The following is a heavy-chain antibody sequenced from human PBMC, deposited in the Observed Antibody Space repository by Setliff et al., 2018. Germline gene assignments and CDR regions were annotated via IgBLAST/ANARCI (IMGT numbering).Heavy chain of an antibody. V-gene: IGHV4-4*07. D-gene: IGHD6-19*01. CDR3: AREQWLDPPGYYYMDV. Sequence: SETLSLTCTVSGGSISSYYWSWIRQPAGKGLEXIGHXXXXXXXXXNPSXKXXXTMSIDTSKNQFSLKLNSVTAADMAVYYCAREQWLDPPGYYYMDVWAKGTTVTVSS. CDR2: XXXXXXX. CDR1: GGSISSYY. J-gene: IGHJ6*03.